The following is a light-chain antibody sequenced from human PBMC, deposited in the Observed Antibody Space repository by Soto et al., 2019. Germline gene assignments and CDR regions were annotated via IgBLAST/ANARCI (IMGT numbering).Light chain of an antibody. CDR3: QQYNSYWT. CDR1: QNIFSW. J-gene: IGKJ1*01. CDR2: KAS. Sequence: IQLTQSPSTLSASIGDRVTITCRASQNIFSWLARYQQKPGKAPNLLIYKASILQSGVPSRFSGSGSGTEFTLTISSLQPDDFATYYCQQYNSYWTFGQGTKVDIK. V-gene: IGKV1-5*03.